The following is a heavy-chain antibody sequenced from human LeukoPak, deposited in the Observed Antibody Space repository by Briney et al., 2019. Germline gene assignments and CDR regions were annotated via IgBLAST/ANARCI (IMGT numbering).Heavy chain of an antibody. J-gene: IGHJ6*03. Sequence: SVKVSCKASGGTFSNYAISWVRQAPGQGLEWMGGIIPIFGTANYAQKFQGRVTITAAKSTSTAYMELSSLRSEDTAVYYCARAQGSYYHYYMDVWGKGTTVTVSS. CDR2: IIPIFGTA. CDR1: GGTFSNYA. V-gene: IGHV1-69*06. CDR3: ARAQGSYYHYYMDV. D-gene: IGHD1-26*01.